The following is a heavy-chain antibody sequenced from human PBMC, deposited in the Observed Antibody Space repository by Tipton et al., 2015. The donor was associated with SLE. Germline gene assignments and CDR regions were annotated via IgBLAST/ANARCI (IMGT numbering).Heavy chain of an antibody. CDR3: ASRGVLTGTTAFDL. D-gene: IGHD4/OR15-4a*01. V-gene: IGHV3-48*03. Sequence: GSLRLSCTASGFTFGSYEMNWVRQAPGKGLEWVSDISSGGSIRHYVDSVKGRFTISRENAWSSLYLQMNSLRVEDTAVYYCASRGVLTGTTAFDLWGQGTMVTVSS. J-gene: IGHJ3*01. CDR2: ISSGGSIR. CDR1: GFTFGSYE.